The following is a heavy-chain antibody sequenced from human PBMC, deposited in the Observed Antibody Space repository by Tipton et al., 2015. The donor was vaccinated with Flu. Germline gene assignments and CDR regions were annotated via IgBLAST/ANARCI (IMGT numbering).Heavy chain of an antibody. J-gene: IGHJ4*02. CDR2: IYYSGST. D-gene: IGHD7-27*01. Sequence: TLSLTCDVSGSTIRRGFYWGWIRQPPGKGLEWIGSIYYSGSTYYNPSLKSRVTISVDTSRNQVSLKLGSVTAADTAVYYCARHVNWGRHYFDYWGQGALVTVSS. V-gene: IGHV4-38-2*01. CDR1: GSTIRRGFY. CDR3: ARHVNWGRHYFDY.